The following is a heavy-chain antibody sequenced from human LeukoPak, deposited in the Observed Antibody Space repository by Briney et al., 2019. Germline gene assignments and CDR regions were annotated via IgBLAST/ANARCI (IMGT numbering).Heavy chain of an antibody. CDR1: GFTFSSYW. J-gene: IGHJ5*02. Sequence: GGSLRLSCAASGFTFSSYWMSWVRQAPGKGLEWVANIKQDGSEKYYVDSVKGRFTISRDNAKNSLYLQMNSLRAEDTAVYYCARDFHASGYYDFWSGYGSGGWFDPWGQGTLVTVSS. CDR2: IKQDGSEK. D-gene: IGHD3-3*01. CDR3: ARDFHASGYYDFWSGYGSGGWFDP. V-gene: IGHV3-7*01.